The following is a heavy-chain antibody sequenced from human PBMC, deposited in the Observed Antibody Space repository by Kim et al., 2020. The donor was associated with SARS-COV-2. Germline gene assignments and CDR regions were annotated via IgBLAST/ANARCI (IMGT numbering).Heavy chain of an antibody. D-gene: IGHD6-19*01. CDR3: AREVGHSSGAVPQSGY. Sequence: SETLSLTCTVSGGSISSSSYYWGWIRQPPGKGLEWIGSIYYSGSTYYNPSLKSRVTISVDTSKNQFSLKLSSVTAADTAVYYCAREVGHSSGAVPQSGYWGQGTLVTVSS. CDR2: IYYSGST. J-gene: IGHJ4*02. CDR1: GGSISSSSYY. V-gene: IGHV4-39*02.